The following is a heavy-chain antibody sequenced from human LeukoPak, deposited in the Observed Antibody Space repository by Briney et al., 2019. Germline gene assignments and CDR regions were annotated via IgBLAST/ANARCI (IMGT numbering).Heavy chain of an antibody. Sequence: ASVKVSCKASGYTFTSYAMHWVRQAPGQRLEWMGWINAGNGNTKYSQKFQGRVTITRDTSASTAYMELSSLRSEDTAVYYCARDPPRLTYDSSLYAFDIWGQGTMVTVSS. CDR1: GYTFTSYA. CDR3: ARDPPRLTYDSSLYAFDI. CDR2: INAGNGNT. D-gene: IGHD3-22*01. J-gene: IGHJ3*02. V-gene: IGHV1-3*01.